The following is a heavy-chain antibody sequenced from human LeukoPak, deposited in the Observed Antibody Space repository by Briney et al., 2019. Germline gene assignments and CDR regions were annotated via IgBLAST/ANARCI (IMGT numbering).Heavy chain of an antibody. J-gene: IGHJ3*02. CDR2: IRYDGSNK. CDR3: ARGVVKRGTDDAFDI. D-gene: IGHD3-10*01. Sequence: GGSLRLSCAASGFTFSSYGMHWVRQAPGKGLEWVAFIRYDGSNKYYADSVKGRFTISRDNSKNTLYLQMKSLRAEDTAVYYCARGVVKRGTDDAFDIWGKGKMVRLF. CDR1: GFTFSSYG. V-gene: IGHV3-30*02.